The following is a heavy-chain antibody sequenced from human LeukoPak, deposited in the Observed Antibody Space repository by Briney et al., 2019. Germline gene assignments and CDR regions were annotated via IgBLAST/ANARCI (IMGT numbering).Heavy chain of an antibody. CDR3: ATYGLGTYHLED. V-gene: IGHV3-48*02. J-gene: IGHJ4*02. D-gene: IGHD3-10*01. CDR1: GFTFSIYS. Sequence: GGSLRLSCAASGFTFSIYSMNWVRQAPGKGLEWVSYISSDSNLIYYADSVKGRFTISRDNAKNSLYLQMNSLRDEDTAVYYCATYGLGTYHLEDWGQGTLVTVSS. CDR2: ISSDSNLI.